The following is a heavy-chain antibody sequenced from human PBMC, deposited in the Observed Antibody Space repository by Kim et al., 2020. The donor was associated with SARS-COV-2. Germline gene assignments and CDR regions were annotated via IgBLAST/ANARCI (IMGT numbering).Heavy chain of an antibody. V-gene: IGHV4-34*01. CDR1: GGSFSGYY. CDR2: INHSGST. CDR3: ARGEYSYGSAGDY. Sequence: SETLSLTCAVYGGSFSGYYWSWIRQPPGKGLEWIGEINHSGSTNYNPSLKSRVTISVDTSKNQFSLKLSSVTAADTAVYYCARGEYSYGSAGDYWGQGTLVTVSS. D-gene: IGHD5-18*01. J-gene: IGHJ4*02.